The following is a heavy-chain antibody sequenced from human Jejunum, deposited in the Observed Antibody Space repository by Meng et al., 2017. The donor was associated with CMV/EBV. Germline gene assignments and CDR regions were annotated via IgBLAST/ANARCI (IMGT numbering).Heavy chain of an antibody. CDR3: ASHKDGYNPFDY. Sequence: QLVGAGVGLVKPGGSPIRSFAPLGLPFNSKSMNWVRQAPGKGLEWVSSISITNGDIYYADSVKGRFTISRDNAKNSLYLQMNNLRVEDTAVYYCASHKDGYNPFDYWGQGTLVTVSS. CDR1: GLPFNSKS. D-gene: IGHD5-24*01. CDR2: ISITNGDI. V-gene: IGHV3-21*01. J-gene: IGHJ4*02.